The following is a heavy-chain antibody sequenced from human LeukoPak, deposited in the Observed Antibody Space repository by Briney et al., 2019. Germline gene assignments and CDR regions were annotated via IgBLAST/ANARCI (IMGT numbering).Heavy chain of an antibody. V-gene: IGHV1-69*13. CDR2: IIPIFHTA. D-gene: IGHD2-15*01. J-gene: IGHJ3*02. Sequence: SVKVSCKASGGTFSSYAISWVRQAPGQGLEWMGGIIPIFHTANYAQKFQGRVTITADESTSSAYMELSSLRSEDTAVYYCARGPRPLGYCSGGSCYRDAFDIWGQGTMVTVPS. CDR3: ARGPRPLGYCSGGSCYRDAFDI. CDR1: GGTFSSYA.